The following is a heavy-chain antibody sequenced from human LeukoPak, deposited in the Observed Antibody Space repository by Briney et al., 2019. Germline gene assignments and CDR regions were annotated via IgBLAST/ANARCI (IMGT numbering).Heavy chain of an antibody. CDR1: GYTFTSYY. CDR3: ARGGFRSGYEHNFDY. V-gene: IGHV1-46*01. Sequence: ASVKVSCKASGYTFTSYYMHWVRQAPAQGLEWMGIINPSGDSTNYAQKFQGRVTMTRDTSTSTVYMELSSLRSDDTAVYYCARGGFRSGYEHNFDYWGQGTQVTVSS. CDR2: INPSGDST. J-gene: IGHJ4*02. D-gene: IGHD5-12*01.